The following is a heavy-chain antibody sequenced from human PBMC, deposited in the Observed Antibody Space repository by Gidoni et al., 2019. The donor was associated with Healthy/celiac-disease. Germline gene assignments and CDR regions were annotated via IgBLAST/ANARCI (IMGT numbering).Heavy chain of an antibody. CDR1: GFTFDDYA. CDR3: AKGPPDSSGYFDY. J-gene: IGHJ4*02. Sequence: EVQLVESGGGLVQPGRSLRLSCAASGFTFDDYAMHWVRQAPGKGLEWVSGISWNSGSIGYADSVKGRFTISRDNAKNSLYLQMNSLRAEDTALYYCAKGPPDSSGYFDYWGQGTLVTVSS. CDR2: ISWNSGSI. D-gene: IGHD3-22*01. V-gene: IGHV3-9*01.